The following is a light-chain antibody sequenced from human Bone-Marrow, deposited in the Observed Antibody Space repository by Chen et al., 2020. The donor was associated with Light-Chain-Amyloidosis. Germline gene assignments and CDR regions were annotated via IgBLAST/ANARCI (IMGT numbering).Light chain of an antibody. CDR3: SSYTITNTLV. Sequence: QSAPPQPASASGSAGQASTISSTGTSSDVGGDNHVSWYQQHPDKAPKLIIYEVTTTPSWVPDRFSGSKSDNTASLTISGLQTEDEADYFCSSYTITNTLVFGSGTRVTVL. CDR1: SSDVGGDNH. CDR2: EVT. V-gene: IGLV2-14*01. J-gene: IGLJ1*01.